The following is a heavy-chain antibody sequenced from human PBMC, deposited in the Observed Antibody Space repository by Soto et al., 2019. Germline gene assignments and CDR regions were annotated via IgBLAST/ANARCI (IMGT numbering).Heavy chain of an antibody. CDR3: ARGRGYSGDDHYYYFDMDV. CDR1: GGTFNNYP. Sequence: SVKVSCKASGGTFNNYPITWVLQAPGEGLEWMGGSIPIFGAANYAQKFQGRVTISVDESTSTAYMELSSLRSEDTAVYYCARGRGYSGDDHYYYFDMDVWGQGTTVTVSS. D-gene: IGHD5-12*01. V-gene: IGHV1-69*13. CDR2: SIPIFGAA. J-gene: IGHJ6*02.